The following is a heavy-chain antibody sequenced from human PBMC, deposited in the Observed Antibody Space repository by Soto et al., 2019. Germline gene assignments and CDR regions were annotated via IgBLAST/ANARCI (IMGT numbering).Heavy chain of an antibody. D-gene: IGHD3-9*01. CDR2: IWYDSSNK. CDR3: ARTHVLRNFDSPWYYGMDV. V-gene: IGHV3-33*01. Sequence: QVQLVESGGGVVQPGRSLRLSCAASGFTFGTYGMHWVRQAPGKGLEWVAVIWYDSSNKYYADSVKGRFTISRDNSKNTLFLQMDSLRAGDTAVYYCARTHVLRNFDSPWYYGMDVWGQGTTVTVSS. J-gene: IGHJ6*02. CDR1: GFTFGTYG.